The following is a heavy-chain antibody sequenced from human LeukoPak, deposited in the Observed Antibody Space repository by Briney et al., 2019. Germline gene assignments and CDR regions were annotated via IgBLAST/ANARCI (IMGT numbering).Heavy chain of an antibody. D-gene: IGHD1-26*01. Sequence: GGSLRLSCAASGFTFSDYYMSWIRQAPGKGLEWVSYISSGGSTIYYADSVKGRFTISRDNAKNSLYLQMNSLRAEDTAVYYCARVGVVGATGWFDPWGQGTLVTVSS. CDR2: ISSGGSTI. CDR1: GFTFSDYY. J-gene: IGHJ5*02. V-gene: IGHV3-11*04. CDR3: ARVGVVGATGWFDP.